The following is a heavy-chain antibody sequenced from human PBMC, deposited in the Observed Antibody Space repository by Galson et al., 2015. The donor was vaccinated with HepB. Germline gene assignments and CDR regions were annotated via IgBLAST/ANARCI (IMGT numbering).Heavy chain of an antibody. CDR2: ISGSGGST. CDR1: GFTFSSYG. Sequence: SLRLSCAACGFTFSSYGMHWVGQAPGKGLEWVSAISGSGGSTYYADSVKGRFTISRDNSKNTLYLQMNSLRAEDTAVYYCANFGFGELLNFDYWGQGTLVTVSS. V-gene: IGHV3-23*01. CDR3: ANFGFGELLNFDY. J-gene: IGHJ4*02. D-gene: IGHD3-10*01.